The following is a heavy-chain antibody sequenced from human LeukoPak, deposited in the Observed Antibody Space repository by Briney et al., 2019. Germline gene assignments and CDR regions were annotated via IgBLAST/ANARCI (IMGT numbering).Heavy chain of an antibody. D-gene: IGHD3-10*01. CDR1: GGFFSGYY. Sequence: SETLSLTCAVYGGFFSGYYWSWIRQPPGKGLEWIGEINHSGSTNYNPSLKSRVTISVDTSKNQFSLKLSSVTAADTAVYYCARNKGRYGSGRVHFDPWGQGTLVTVSS. J-gene: IGHJ5*02. CDR2: INHSGST. CDR3: ARNKGRYGSGRVHFDP. V-gene: IGHV4-34*01.